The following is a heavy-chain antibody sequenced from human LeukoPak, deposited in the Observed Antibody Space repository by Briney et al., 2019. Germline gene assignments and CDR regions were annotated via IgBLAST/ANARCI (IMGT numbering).Heavy chain of an antibody. V-gene: IGHV3-30*03. D-gene: IGHD4-17*01. CDR1: GFTFSSYG. CDR3: ARDPGYGDYDGLDY. J-gene: IGHJ4*02. Sequence: GGSLRLSCAASGFTFSSYGMHWVRQAPGKGLEWVAVISYDGSNKYYADSVKGRFTISRDNSKNTLYLQMNSLRAEDTAVYYCARDPGYGDYDGLDYWGQGTLVTVSS. CDR2: ISYDGSNK.